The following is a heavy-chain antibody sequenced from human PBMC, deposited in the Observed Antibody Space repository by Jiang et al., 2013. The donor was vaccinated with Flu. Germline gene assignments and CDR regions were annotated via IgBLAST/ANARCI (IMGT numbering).Heavy chain of an antibody. CDR1: GGSISSYY. V-gene: IGHV4-59*01. Sequence: GPGLVKPSETLSLTCTVSGGSISSYYWSWIRQPPGKGLEWIGYIYYSGSTNYNPSLKSRVTISVDTSKNQFSLKLSSVTAADTAVYYCAREYYDSYYYYYMDVWGKGTTVTVSS. CDR2: IYYSGST. CDR3: AREYYDSYYYYYMDV. J-gene: IGHJ6*03. D-gene: IGHD3-3*01.